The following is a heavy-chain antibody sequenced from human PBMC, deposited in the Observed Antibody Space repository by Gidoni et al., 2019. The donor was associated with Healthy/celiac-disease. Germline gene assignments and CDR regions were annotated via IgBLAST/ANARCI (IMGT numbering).Heavy chain of an antibody. V-gene: IGHV3-7*03. CDR2: IKQDGSEK. D-gene: IGHD3-3*01. CDR3: ARALVLRFLEWPKQFDY. J-gene: IGHJ4*02. CDR1: GFTFSSYW. Sequence: GESGGGLVQPGGSLRLSCAASGFTFSSYWMSWVRQAPGKGLEWVANIKQDGSEKYYVDSVKGRFTISRDNAKNSLYLQMNSLRAEDTAVYYCARALVLRFLEWPKQFDYWGQGTLVTVSS.